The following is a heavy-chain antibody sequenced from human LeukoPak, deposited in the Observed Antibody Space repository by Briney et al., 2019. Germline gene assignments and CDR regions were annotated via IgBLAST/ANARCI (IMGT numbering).Heavy chain of an antibody. CDR2: ISWNSGSI. Sequence: GRSLRLSCAGSGFIFNNYAMHWVRQPPGKGLEWVSGISWNSGSIDYADSVKGRFTISRDNARNSLYLQMNSLRVEDTAFYYCAKDNRRHYTSGPNPDSLHWGQGALVTVSS. V-gene: IGHV3-9*01. J-gene: IGHJ4*02. CDR1: GFIFNNYA. CDR3: AKDNRRHYTSGPNPDSLH. D-gene: IGHD6-19*01.